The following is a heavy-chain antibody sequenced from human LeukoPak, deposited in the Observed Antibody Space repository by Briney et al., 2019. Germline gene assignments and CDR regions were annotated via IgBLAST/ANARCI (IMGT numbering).Heavy chain of an antibody. D-gene: IGHD2/OR15-2a*01. V-gene: IGHV4-59*01. Sequence: PSETLSLTCTVSGGCISSDHWNWIRRPPGKGLEWIGCIFYSGRTYYNPSLKSRVTISVDLSKGQFSLRLTSVTAADTAVYYCARKNDFEIWGQGTLVTVSS. J-gene: IGHJ3*02. CDR2: IFYSGRT. CDR3: ARKNDFEI. CDR1: GGCISSDH.